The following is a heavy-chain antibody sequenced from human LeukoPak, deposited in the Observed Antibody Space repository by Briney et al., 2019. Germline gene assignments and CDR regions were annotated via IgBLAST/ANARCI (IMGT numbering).Heavy chain of an antibody. D-gene: IGHD3-22*01. CDR1: GYTFTGYY. CDR3: ARVASYDSSGYGQDY. V-gene: IGHV1-2*02. CDR2: INPNSGGT. J-gene: IGHJ4*02. Sequence: ASVKVSCKASGYTFTGYYMHWVRQAPGQGLEWMGWINPNSGGTNYAQKFQGRVTMTRDTSISTAYMELSRLRSDDTAVYYCARVASYDSSGYGQDYWGRGTLVTVSS.